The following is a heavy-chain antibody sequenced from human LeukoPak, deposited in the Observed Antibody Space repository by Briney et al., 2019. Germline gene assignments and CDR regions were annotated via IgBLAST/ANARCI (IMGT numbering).Heavy chain of an antibody. V-gene: IGHV4-34*01. CDR1: GGSFSGYY. J-gene: IGHJ4*02. CDR2: INHSGST. D-gene: IGHD3-3*01. Sequence: PSETLSLTCAVYGGSFSGYYWSWIRQPPGKGLEWIGEINHSGSTNYNPSLKSRVTISVDTSKNQFSLKLSSVTAADTAVYYCARGNTYYDFWSGNGEKFDYWGQGTLVTVSS. CDR3: ARGNTYYDFWSGNGEKFDY.